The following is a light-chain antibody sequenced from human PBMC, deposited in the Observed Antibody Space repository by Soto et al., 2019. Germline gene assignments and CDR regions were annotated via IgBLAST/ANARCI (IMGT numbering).Light chain of an antibody. CDR3: QQYNNWPPIT. V-gene: IGKV3-20*01. J-gene: IGKJ5*01. Sequence: EPVLTQSPGTLSLSPGERATLSCRTSQSVSASQLAWYQQKPGQAPRLLIYGISKRAAGIPDRFTGSGSGTDFTLTISSLQSEDFAVYYCQQYNNWPPITFGQGTRLEIK. CDR1: QSVSASQ. CDR2: GIS.